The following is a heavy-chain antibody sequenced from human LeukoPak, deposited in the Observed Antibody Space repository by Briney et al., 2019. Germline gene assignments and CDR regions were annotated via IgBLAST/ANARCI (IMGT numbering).Heavy chain of an antibody. D-gene: IGHD1-14*01. J-gene: IGHJ5*02. CDR3: ARRPGNNWFDP. V-gene: IGHV4-39*01. CDR1: GGSISSYY. Sequence: SETLSLTCTVSGGSISSYYWGWIRRPPGKGVEWIGSIYYSGSTYYNPSLKSRVTISVDTSRNQFSLKLSSVTAADTAVYYCARRPGNNWFDPWGQGTLVTVSS. CDR2: IYYSGST.